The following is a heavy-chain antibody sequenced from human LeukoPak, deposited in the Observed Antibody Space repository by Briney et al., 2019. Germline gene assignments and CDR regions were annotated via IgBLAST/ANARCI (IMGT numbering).Heavy chain of an antibody. CDR2: LYYSGST. CDR1: GGSISSYY. V-gene: IGHV4-59*07. D-gene: IGHD4-17*01. CDR3: ARSLTVTYGAFDI. Sequence: PADTLSLTCTVYGGSISSYYWSWIRQPPGKGLEWIGYLYYSGSTNYNPSLKSRVTKSVDTSKNQLSLRLSSVTVADTAVYYCARSLTVTYGAFDIWGQGTMVTVSS. J-gene: IGHJ3*02.